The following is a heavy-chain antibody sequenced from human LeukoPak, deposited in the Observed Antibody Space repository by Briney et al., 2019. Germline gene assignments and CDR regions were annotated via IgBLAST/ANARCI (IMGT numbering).Heavy chain of an antibody. J-gene: IGHJ4*02. CDR3: ARDAYTYSDILTGYFRLGYFAQ. CDR2: IIPIFGTA. Sequence: ASVKVSCKASGGTFSSYAISWVRQAPGQGLEWMGGIIPIFGTANYAQKFQDRVTMTRDTSITTVYMELSRLTSDDTAVYFCARDAYTYSDILTGYFRLGYFAQWGRGTLVTVSS. V-gene: IGHV1-69*05. D-gene: IGHD3-9*01. CDR1: GGTFSSYA.